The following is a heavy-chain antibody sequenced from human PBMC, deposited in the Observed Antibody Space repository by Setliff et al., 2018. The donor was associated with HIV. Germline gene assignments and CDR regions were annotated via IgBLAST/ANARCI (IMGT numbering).Heavy chain of an antibody. V-gene: IGHV1-2*06. D-gene: IGHD4-17*01. CDR2: INPNMGDT. CDR1: GYKFTGHH. J-gene: IGHJ4*02. CDR3: ATDDHGGDSFDN. Sequence: ASVKVSCKASGYKFTGHHIQWMRQAPGQGLEWMGRINPNMGDTQYAQKFQGRIIMTRDTSINTVYMELSRLGSDDTAVYYCATDDHGGDSFDNWGQGTLVTVSS.